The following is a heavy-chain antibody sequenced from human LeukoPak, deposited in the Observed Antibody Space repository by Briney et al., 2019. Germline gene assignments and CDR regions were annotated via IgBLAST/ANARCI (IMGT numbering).Heavy chain of an antibody. CDR1: GGTFSSYA. D-gene: IGHD1-7*01. CDR2: FDPEDGET. CDR3: AARNYRSNAFDI. V-gene: IGHV1-24*01. Sequence: VASLKVSCKASGGTFSSYAISWVRQAPGQGLEWMGGFDPEDGETIYAQKFQGRVTVTEDTSTDTAYMELSSLRSEDTAVYYCAARNYRSNAFDIWGQGTMVTVSS. J-gene: IGHJ3*02.